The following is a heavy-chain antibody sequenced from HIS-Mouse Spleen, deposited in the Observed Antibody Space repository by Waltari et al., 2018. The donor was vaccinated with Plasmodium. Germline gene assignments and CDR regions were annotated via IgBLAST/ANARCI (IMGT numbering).Heavy chain of an antibody. Sequence: QVQLQESGPGLVKPSETLSLTCTVSGGSLSSYSCSWIRQPPGKGLEWIGYIYYSGSTNYNPSLKSRVTISVDTSKNQFSLKLSSVTAADTAVYYCARLRYSYGYFDYWGQGTLVTVSS. CDR3: ARLRYSYGYFDY. V-gene: IGHV4-59*08. CDR1: GGSLSSYS. D-gene: IGHD5-18*01. J-gene: IGHJ4*02. CDR2: IYYSGST.